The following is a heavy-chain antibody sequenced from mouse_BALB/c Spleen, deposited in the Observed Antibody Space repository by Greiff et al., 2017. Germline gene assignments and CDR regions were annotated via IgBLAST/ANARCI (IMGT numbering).Heavy chain of an antibody. CDR3: TTVVATKDYFDY. Sequence: EVQLQQSGAELVKPGASVKLSCTASGFNIKDTYMHWVKQRPEQGLEWIGRIDPANGNTKYDPKFQGKAKLTAVTSASTAYMELSSLTNEDSAVYYCTTVVATKDYFDYWGQGTTLTVSS. CDR1: GFNIKDTY. V-gene: IGHV14-3*02. J-gene: IGHJ2*01. CDR2: IDPANGNT. D-gene: IGHD1-1*01.